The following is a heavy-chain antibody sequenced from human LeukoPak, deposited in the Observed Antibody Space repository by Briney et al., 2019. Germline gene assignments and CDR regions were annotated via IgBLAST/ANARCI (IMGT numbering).Heavy chain of an antibody. CDR1: RYTFTSYG. Sequence: SVKVSCKASRYTFTSYGMSWVRQAPGQGLEWMGWISAYNGKTNYAQKLQGRVTMTTDTSTSTAYMELRSLRSDDTAVYYCARAFLNYDILTGYYPTHYFDYWGQGTLVSVSS. D-gene: IGHD3-9*01. J-gene: IGHJ4*02. CDR3: ARAFLNYDILTGYYPTHYFDY. CDR2: ISAYNGKT. V-gene: IGHV1-18*01.